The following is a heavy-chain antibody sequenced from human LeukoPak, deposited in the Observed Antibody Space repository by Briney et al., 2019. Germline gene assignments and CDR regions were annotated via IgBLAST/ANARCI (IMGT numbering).Heavy chain of an antibody. J-gene: IGHJ6*02. CDR1: GYTFTSYA. V-gene: IGHV1-3*01. D-gene: IGHD4-17*01. CDR2: INGDNANN. Sequence: ASVKASCKTSGYTFTSYAIHWVRQAPGQRLEWMGCINGDNANNQYSQKLQGRVTMTTDTSTSTAYMELRSLRSDDTAVYYCARPGGWDYGDYDNGSGMDVWGQGTTVTVSS. CDR3: ARPGGWDYGDYDNGSGMDV.